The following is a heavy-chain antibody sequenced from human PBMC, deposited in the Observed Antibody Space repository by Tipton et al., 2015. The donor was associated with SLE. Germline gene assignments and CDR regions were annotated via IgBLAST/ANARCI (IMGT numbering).Heavy chain of an antibody. J-gene: IGHJ6*02. Sequence: TLSLTCTVSGGSISSSSYYWGWIRQPPGKGLEWIGSIYYSGSTNYNPSLKSRVTISVDTSKNQFSLKLSSVTAADTAVYYCAGLYSSSWLPFGYYYYGMYVWGQGTTVTVSS. D-gene: IGHD6-13*01. CDR3: AGLYSSSWLPFGYYYYGMYV. CDR2: IYYSGST. V-gene: IGHV4-39*07. CDR1: GGSISSSSYY.